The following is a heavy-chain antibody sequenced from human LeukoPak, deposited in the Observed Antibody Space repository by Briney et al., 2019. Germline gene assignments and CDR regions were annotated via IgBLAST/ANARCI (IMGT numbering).Heavy chain of an antibody. CDR2: VYYDGAT. V-gene: IGHV4-39*07. CDR1: GDSISSTSSSYY. CDR3: ASEYYYDSSGYPDAFDI. J-gene: IGHJ3*02. D-gene: IGHD3-22*01. Sequence: SETLSLTCTVSGDSISSTSSSYYWGWIRQPPGKELEWIASVYYDGATYYNPSLRSRVTISVDTSKNQFSLKLSSVTAADTAVYYCASEYYYDSSGYPDAFDIWGQGTMVTVSS.